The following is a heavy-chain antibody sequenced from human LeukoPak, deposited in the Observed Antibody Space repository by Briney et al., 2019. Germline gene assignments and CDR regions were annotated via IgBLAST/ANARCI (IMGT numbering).Heavy chain of an antibody. Sequence: SETLSLTCTVSGGSISSSSYYWGWIRQPPGKGLEWIGSIYYSGSTYYNPSLKSRVTISVDTSKNQFSLKLSSVTAADTAVYYCARGRVDTAMYRSTFRGDFDYWGQGTLVTVSS. CDR3: ARGRVDTAMYRSTFRGDFDY. CDR2: IYYSGST. V-gene: IGHV4-39*07. D-gene: IGHD5-18*01. J-gene: IGHJ4*02. CDR1: GGSISSSSYY.